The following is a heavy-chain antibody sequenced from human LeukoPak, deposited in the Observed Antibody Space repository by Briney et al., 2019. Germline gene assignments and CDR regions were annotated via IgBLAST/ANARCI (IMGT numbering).Heavy chain of an antibody. J-gene: IGHJ4*02. Sequence: ASVKVSCKASGYTFTSYGISWVRQAPGQGLEWMEWISAYNGNTNYAQKLQGRVTMTTDTSTSTAYMELRSLRSDDTAVYYCARDAYCSSTSCYGDYWGQGTLVTVSS. CDR2: ISAYNGNT. D-gene: IGHD2-2*01. CDR1: GYTFTSYG. CDR3: ARDAYCSSTSCYGDY. V-gene: IGHV1-18*01.